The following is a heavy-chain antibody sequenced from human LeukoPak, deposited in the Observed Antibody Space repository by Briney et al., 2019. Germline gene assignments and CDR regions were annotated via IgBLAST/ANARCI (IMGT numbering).Heavy chain of an antibody. CDR3: ARELPFDY. J-gene: IGHJ4*02. CDR1: GYTFTRYS. D-gene: IGHD3-10*01. CDR2: INPNSGAT. V-gene: IGHV1-2*06. Sequence: GASVKVSCKASGYTFTRYSVHWVRQAPGQGLEWMGRINPNSGATDYAQKFQGRVTMTRDTSISTVYMELNRLRSDDTAVYYCARELPFDYWGQGTLVTVSS.